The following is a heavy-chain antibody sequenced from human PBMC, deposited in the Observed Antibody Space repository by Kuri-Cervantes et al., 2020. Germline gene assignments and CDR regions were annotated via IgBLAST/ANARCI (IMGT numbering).Heavy chain of an antibody. Sequence: SETLSLTCTVSGGSISSGDYYWSWIRQPPGKGLEWIGSIFYSGSTYYNPSLKSRVTISVDTSKNQFSLKLSSVTAADTAVYYCASLAARPKHYYYYYMDVWGKGTTVTVSS. V-gene: IGHV4-39*01. CDR1: GGSISSGDYY. D-gene: IGHD6-6*01. CDR3: ASLAARPKHYYYYYMDV. J-gene: IGHJ6*03. CDR2: IFYSGST.